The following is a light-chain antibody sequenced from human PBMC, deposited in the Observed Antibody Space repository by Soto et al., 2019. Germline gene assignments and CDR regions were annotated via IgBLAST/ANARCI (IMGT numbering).Light chain of an antibody. J-gene: IGLJ2*01. Sequence: QLVLTQSPSASASLGASVKLTCTLSSGHSSYAIAWHQQQPEKGTRYLMKVNSDGSHSKGHGIPDRFSGSSSGTERYLAISSLQTEDEGDYYCQTWGTGIVVIGGGTKLTVL. CDR3: QTWGTGIVV. V-gene: IGLV4-69*01. CDR2: VNSDGSH. CDR1: SGHSSYA.